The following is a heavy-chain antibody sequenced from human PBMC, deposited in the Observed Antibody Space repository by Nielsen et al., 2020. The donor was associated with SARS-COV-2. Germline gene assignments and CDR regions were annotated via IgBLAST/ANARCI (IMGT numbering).Heavy chain of an antibody. CDR3: ARGSRPRGYSYAFDPRYYYYGMDV. CDR2: INHSGST. V-gene: IGHV4-4*02. CDR1: GGSISSSNW. J-gene: IGHJ6*02. Sequence: SETLSLTCAVSGGSISSSNWWSWVRQPPGKGLEWIGEINHSGSTNYNPSLKSRVTISVDTSKNQFSLKLSSVTAADTAVYYCARGSRPRGYSYAFDPRYYYYGMDVWGQGTTVTVSS. D-gene: IGHD5-18*01.